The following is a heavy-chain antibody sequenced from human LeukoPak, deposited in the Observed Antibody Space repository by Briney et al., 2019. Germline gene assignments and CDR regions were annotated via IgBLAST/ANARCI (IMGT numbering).Heavy chain of an antibody. CDR3: ARGVGQQRSPGGYYYYGMGV. J-gene: IGHJ6*02. Sequence: ASVKVSCKASGYTFTSYYMHWVRQAPGQGLEWMGIINPSGGSTSYAQKFQGRVTMTRDTSTSTVYMELSSLRSEDTAVYYCARGVGQQRSPGGYYYYGMGVWGQGTTVTVSS. CDR2: INPSGGST. V-gene: IGHV1-46*01. D-gene: IGHD6-13*01. CDR1: GYTFTSYY.